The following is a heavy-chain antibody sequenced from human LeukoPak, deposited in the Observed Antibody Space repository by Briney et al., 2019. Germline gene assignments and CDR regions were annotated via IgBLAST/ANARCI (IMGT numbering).Heavy chain of an antibody. J-gene: IGHJ4*02. CDR1: GYTFTGYY. CDR2: INPSSGGT. D-gene: IGHD2-2*02. CDR3: ARYCISTSCYTDY. Sequence: ASVKVSCKASGYTFTGYYMHWVRQAPGQGLEWMGWINPSSGGTNYAQKFQGTVTMTRDTSISTAYMELSRLRSDATAVYYCARYCISTSCYTDYWGQGTLVPVSS. V-gene: IGHV1-2*02.